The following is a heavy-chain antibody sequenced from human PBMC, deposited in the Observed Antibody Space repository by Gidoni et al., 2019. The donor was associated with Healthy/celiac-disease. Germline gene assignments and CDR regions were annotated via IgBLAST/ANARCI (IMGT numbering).Heavy chain of an antibody. CDR2: IKQDGSEK. J-gene: IGHJ4*02. CDR1: GFTVSSYW. D-gene: IGHD2-8*01. CDR3: AREGRMYVDY. V-gene: IGHV3-7*03. Sequence: EVQLVESGGGLVQPGGSLRLSCAASGFTVSSYWMSWVRQAPGKGLEWVDNIKQDGSEKYYVDSVKGRFTISRDNAKNSRYLQMNSLRAEDTAVYYCAREGRMYVDYWGQGTLVTVSS.